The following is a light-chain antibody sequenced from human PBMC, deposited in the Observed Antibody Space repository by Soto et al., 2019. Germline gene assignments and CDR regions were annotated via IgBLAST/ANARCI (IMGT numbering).Light chain of an antibody. CDR3: QQYNNWPHSIT. V-gene: IGKV3-20*01. CDR1: QSVTSSS. CDR2: GAS. J-gene: IGKJ5*01. Sequence: NVLTQFACTLALAPGERATLSCRASQSVTSSSLAWYQQKVGRAPSVLMYGASNRATGIPDRFSGSVSGTDFTLTITRLEPEDFAVYYCQQYNNWPHSITFGQGTRLEIK.